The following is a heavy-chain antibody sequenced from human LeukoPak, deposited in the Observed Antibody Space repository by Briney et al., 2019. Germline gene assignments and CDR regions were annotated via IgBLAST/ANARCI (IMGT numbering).Heavy chain of an antibody. J-gene: IGHJ4*02. Sequence: KPSETLSLTCTVSGASVSSDYWSWIRQSPGKGLEWIGYIYHSGHTMSNPSLKSRVSLSLDTSNNQFSLKLSSVTAADTAVYYCARDLLLDDSSGYYEETDCWGQGTLVTVSS. CDR1: GASVSSDY. D-gene: IGHD3-22*01. V-gene: IGHV4-59*02. CDR3: ARDLLLDDSSGYYEETDC. CDR2: IYHSGHT.